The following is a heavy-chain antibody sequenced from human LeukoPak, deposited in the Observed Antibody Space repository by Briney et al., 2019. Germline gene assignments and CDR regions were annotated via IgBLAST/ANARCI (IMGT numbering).Heavy chain of an antibody. Sequence: ASVKVSCKASGGTFSSYAISWVRQAPGQGLEWMGGIIPIFGTANYAQKFQGRVTITADESTSTAYMELSSLRSEDTAVYYCARPRSSTSPQYYYFDCWGQGTLVTVSS. D-gene: IGHD2-2*01. CDR3: ARPRSSTSPQYYYFDC. V-gene: IGHV1-69*13. J-gene: IGHJ4*02. CDR2: IIPIFGTA. CDR1: GGTFSSYA.